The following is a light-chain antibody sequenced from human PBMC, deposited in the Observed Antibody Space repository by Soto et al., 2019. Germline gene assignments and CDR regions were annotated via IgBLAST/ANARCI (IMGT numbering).Light chain of an antibody. Sequence: DIQLTQSPSFLSASAGDRVTITCRASQDISRYLAWYQQKAGKAPKLLIYAASTLKNGVPSRFSGSGSGTEFTLIISSLQPDDFAPYYWQHHNTYPLFTFGPGTEVDI. CDR1: QDISRY. CDR3: QHHNTYPLFT. V-gene: IGKV1-9*01. J-gene: IGKJ3*01. CDR2: AAS.